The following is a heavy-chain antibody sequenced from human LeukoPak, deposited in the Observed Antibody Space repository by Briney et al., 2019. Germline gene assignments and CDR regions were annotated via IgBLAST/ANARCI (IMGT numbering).Heavy chain of an antibody. V-gene: IGHV3-33*01. CDR2: IWYDVTNK. CDR3: ARDRGSGARLGLGGYYMDV. D-gene: IGHD3-16*01. Sequence: PRRSLRPAWAAAGSTLGSYGVRCVRQPPSKWLGWVARIWYDVTNKYYADSVKGRFTVSRENSKKTLYLQMNSLRAEDTAVYYCARDRGSGARLGLGGYYMDVWGKGTTVTVSS. CDR1: GSTLGSYG. J-gene: IGHJ6*03.